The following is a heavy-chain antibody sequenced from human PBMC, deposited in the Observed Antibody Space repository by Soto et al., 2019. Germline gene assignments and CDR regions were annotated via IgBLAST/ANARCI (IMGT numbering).Heavy chain of an antibody. CDR2: IWFDGSDE. CDR1: GFTFSDYG. J-gene: IGHJ6*03. V-gene: IGHV3-33*01. D-gene: IGHD2-2*01. CDR3: ASPRSEIVVVPAAMRYYYYYMDV. Sequence: LGGSLRLSCAASGFTFSDYGMHWVRQAPGKGLEWVAVIWFDGSDEYYADSVKGRFTISRDNSKNTLYLQMNSLRAEDTAEYYCASPRSEIVVVPAAMRYYYYYMDVWGKGTTVTVSS.